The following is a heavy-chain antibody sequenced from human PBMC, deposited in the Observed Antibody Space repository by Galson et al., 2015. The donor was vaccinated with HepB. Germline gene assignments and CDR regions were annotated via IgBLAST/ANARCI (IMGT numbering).Heavy chain of an antibody. CDR1: GFTFSNYG. J-gene: IGHJ1*01. V-gene: IGHV3-33*03. CDR3: ATGPGNSGDYSTGWFEYFHL. D-gene: IGHD2-2*01. Sequence: SLRLSCAASGFTFSNYGMHWVRQAPGKGLEWVAVIWYDGSRRYYADSVKGRFTISRDNSKNTLYLQVDSLRAEDKAVYYCATGPGNSGDYSTGWFEYFHLWGQGTLGTVSS. CDR2: IWYDGSRR.